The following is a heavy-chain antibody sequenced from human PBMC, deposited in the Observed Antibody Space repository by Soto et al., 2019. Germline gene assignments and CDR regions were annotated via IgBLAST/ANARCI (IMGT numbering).Heavy chain of an antibody. V-gene: IGHV1-18*01. D-gene: IGHD4-17*01. Sequence: QVQLVQSGAEVKILGASVKVSCKTSGYTFTSYGINWVRQAPGQGLEWMGWISAYNINTNYAQNLQGRVTMTTDTSTTTAYMELWNLRSDDTAVYYCARGGAPVTTDPVLDYWGQETLVTVSS. J-gene: IGHJ4*02. CDR2: ISAYNINT. CDR3: ARGGAPVTTDPVLDY. CDR1: GYTFTSYG.